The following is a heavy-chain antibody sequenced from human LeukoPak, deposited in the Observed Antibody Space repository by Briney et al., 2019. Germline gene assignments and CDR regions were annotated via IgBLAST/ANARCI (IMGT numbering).Heavy chain of an antibody. Sequence: AGGSLRLSCAASGFTFDDYAMHWVRQAPGKGLEWVAVIWYDGSNKYYADSVKGRFTISRDNSKNTLYLQMNSLRAEDTAVYYCARDYIGTRRGSNYHWFDPWGQGTLVTVSS. D-gene: IGHD4-11*01. J-gene: IGHJ5*02. V-gene: IGHV3-33*08. CDR2: IWYDGSNK. CDR1: GFTFDDYA. CDR3: ARDYIGTRRGSNYHWFDP.